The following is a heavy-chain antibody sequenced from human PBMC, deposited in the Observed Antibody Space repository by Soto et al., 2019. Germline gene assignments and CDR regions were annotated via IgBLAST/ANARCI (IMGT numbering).Heavy chain of an antibody. CDR1: GFTFSDYY. D-gene: IGHD3-10*01. CDR2: ISSSSSYT. CDR3: ARDGRYYYGSGARGWLDY. J-gene: IGHJ4*02. V-gene: IGHV3-11*05. Sequence: QVQLVESGGGLVKPGGSLRLSCAASGFTFSDYYMSWIRQAPGKGLEWVSYISSSSSYTNYADSVKGRFTISRDNXKXSXXLQMNRLRAEDTAVYYCARDGRYYYGSGARGWLDYWGQGTLVTVSS.